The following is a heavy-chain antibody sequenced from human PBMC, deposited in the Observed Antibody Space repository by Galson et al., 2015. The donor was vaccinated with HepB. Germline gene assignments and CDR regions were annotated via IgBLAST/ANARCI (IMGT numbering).Heavy chain of an antibody. Sequence: SVKVSCKASGGTFSNYAISWVRQAPGQGLEWMGGIIPIFGVVNYAQKFQDRLTITADESTSTAYMELSSLSSEDTAVYYCARERPYQLLYWGYYYYGLDVGGQGTTVTVSS. J-gene: IGHJ6*02. V-gene: IGHV1-69*13. CDR2: IIPIFGVV. D-gene: IGHD2-2*02. CDR3: ARERPYQLLYWGYYYYGLDV. CDR1: GGTFSNYA.